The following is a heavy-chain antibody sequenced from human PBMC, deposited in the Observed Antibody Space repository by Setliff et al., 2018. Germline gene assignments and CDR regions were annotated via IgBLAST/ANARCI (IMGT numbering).Heavy chain of an antibody. CDR2: FYTSGIT. CDR1: GGSISSGSYY. J-gene: IGHJ6*03. V-gene: IGHV4-61*09. D-gene: IGHD2-21*01. CDR3: GTIRDRQGPYIYSYYMDV. Sequence: NPSETLSLTCTVSGGSISSGSYYWTWIRQPAGKGLEWIGHFYTSGITSYNPSLKSRVTISVDTSKNQFALKLSSVSAADTAMYYCGTIRDRQGPYIYSYYMDVWGEGTTVT.